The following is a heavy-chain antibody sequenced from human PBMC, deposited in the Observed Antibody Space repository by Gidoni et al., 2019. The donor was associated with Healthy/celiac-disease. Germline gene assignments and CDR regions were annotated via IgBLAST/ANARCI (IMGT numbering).Heavy chain of an antibody. J-gene: IGHJ4*02. D-gene: IGHD6-19*01. CDR2: ISSSSSYI. Sequence: EVQLVESGGGLVKPGGSLRLSCAASGFTFSSYRMNWVRQAPGKGLEWVSSISSSSSYIYYADSVKGRFTISRDNAKNSLYLQMNSLRAEDTAVYYCARDLGGYSSGWTPGFWDYWGQGTLVTVSS. CDR1: GFTFSSYR. CDR3: ARDLGGYSSGWTPGFWDY. V-gene: IGHV3-21*01.